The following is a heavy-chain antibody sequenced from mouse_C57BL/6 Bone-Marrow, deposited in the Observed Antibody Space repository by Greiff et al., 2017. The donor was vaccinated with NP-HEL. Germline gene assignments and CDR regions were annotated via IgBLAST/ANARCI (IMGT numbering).Heavy chain of an antibody. Sequence: VQLQQPGTELVKPGASVKLSCKASGYTFTSYWMHWVKQRPGQGLEWIGNINPSNGGTNYNEKFKSKATLTVDKSSSTAYMQLSSLTSEDSAVYYCAREAQATLYAMDYWGQGTSVTVSS. D-gene: IGHD3-2*02. J-gene: IGHJ4*01. CDR1: GYTFTSYW. CDR3: AREAQATLYAMDY. V-gene: IGHV1-53*01. CDR2: INPSNGGT.